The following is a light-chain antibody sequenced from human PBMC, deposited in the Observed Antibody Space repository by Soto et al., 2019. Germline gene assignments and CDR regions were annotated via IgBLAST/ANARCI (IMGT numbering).Light chain of an antibody. CDR1: QDISTH. CDR2: AAS. V-gene: IGKV1-9*01. CDR3: QHLNTYPIT. Sequence: IQSTQSPSSLSASVGDRVTISSRASQDISTHLAWFAQKPGRAPQLLIYAASTLHSGVPSRFSGSGSGTDFTLTISSLQPEDFATYYCQHLNTYPITFGPGTRLEIK. J-gene: IGKJ5*01.